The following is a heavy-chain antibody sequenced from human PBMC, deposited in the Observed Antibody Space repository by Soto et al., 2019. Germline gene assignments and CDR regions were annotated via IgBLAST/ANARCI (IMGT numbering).Heavy chain of an antibody. D-gene: IGHD5-12*01. CDR2: INPNSGGT. Sequence: ASVKVSCKASGYTFTGYYMHWVRQAPGQGLEWMGWINPNSGGTNYAQKFQGRVTMTRDKSISTAYMELSRLRSEDTAVYYCASGYVGYYYGMDVWGQGTTVTVSS. V-gene: IGHV1-2*02. CDR3: ASGYVGYYYGMDV. J-gene: IGHJ6*02. CDR1: GYTFTGYY.